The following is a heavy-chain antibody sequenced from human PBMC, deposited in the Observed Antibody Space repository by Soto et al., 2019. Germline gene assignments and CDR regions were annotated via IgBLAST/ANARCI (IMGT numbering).Heavy chain of an antibody. V-gene: IGHV1-3*05. CDR2: INAGNGNT. CDR3: ARSIVVVTALDY. D-gene: IGHD2-21*02. J-gene: IGHJ4*02. CDR1: GYTFTSYA. Sequence: QVQLVQSGAEEKKPGASVKVSCKASGYTFTSYAMHWVRQAPGQRLEWMGWINAGNGNTKYSQKFQGIVTITMDTSASTAYMELRSLRSEDTAVYYCARSIVVVTALDYWGQGTLVTVSS.